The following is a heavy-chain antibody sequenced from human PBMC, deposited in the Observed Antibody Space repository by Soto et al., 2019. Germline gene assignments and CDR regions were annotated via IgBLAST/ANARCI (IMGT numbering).Heavy chain of an antibody. CDR3: ATYWGAGNDAKGFHI. V-gene: IGHV4-59*06. J-gene: IGHJ3*02. Sequence: QVQLQESGPGLVKPSETLSLTCTVSGGSISSNFWSWIRQHPGKGLEWIGYISYSGSTYYNPSLKSRFIRSIDTSKSHFSLRLSSVTAADTAVYYCATYWGAGNDAKGFHIWGQGTVVTVSS. D-gene: IGHD6-13*01. CDR1: GGSISSNF. CDR2: ISYSGST.